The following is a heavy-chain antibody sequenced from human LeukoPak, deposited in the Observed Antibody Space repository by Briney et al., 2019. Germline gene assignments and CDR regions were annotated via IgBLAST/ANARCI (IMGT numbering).Heavy chain of an antibody. CDR2: IHTAGRT. CDR3: ARGVTQTGYAPDY. CDR1: GLTISDRH. V-gene: IGHV3-53*01. Sequence: PGGSLRLSCAASGLTISDRHMNWVRQAPGMGLEWVSVIHTAGRTYYADSVKGRFTISRDNSKNTVYLQMQSLRADDTAVYYCARGVTQTGYAPDYWGQGTLVTVSS. J-gene: IGHJ4*02. D-gene: IGHD2-2*01.